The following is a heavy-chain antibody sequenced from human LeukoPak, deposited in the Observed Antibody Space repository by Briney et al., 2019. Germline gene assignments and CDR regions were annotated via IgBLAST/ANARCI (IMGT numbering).Heavy chain of an antibody. CDR1: GYSISSGYY. J-gene: IGHJ6*03. D-gene: IGHD5-18*01. CDR3: ARVGGSGYSYGYFGYTYYHYYMDV. Sequence: PSETLSLTCTVSGYSISSGYYWGWIRQPPGKGLEWIGSIYHSGSTYYNPSLKSRVTISVDTSKNQFSLKLSSVTAADTAVYYCARVGGSGYSYGYFGYTYYHYYMDVWGKGTTVTVSS. V-gene: IGHV4-38-2*02. CDR2: IYHSGST.